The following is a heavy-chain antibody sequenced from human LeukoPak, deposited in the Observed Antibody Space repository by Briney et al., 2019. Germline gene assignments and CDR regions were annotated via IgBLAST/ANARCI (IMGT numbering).Heavy chain of an antibody. Sequence: GASVKVSCKASGYTFTSYAISWVRQAPGQGLEWMGGIIPIFGTANYAQKFQGRVTITADESTSTAYMELSSLRSEDTAVYYCARGYYYDSSGHERYFDYWGQGTLVTVSS. D-gene: IGHD3-22*01. CDR1: GYTFTSYA. J-gene: IGHJ4*02. CDR3: ARGYYYDSSGHERYFDY. V-gene: IGHV1-69*13. CDR2: IIPIFGTA.